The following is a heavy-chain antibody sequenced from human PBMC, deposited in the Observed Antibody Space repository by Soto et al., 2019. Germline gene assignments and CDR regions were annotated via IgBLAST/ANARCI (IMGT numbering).Heavy chain of an antibody. J-gene: IGHJ4*02. CDR2: IYYSGIT. CDR3: ARSPEATVTAFDY. V-gene: IGHV4-31*03. D-gene: IGHD4-17*01. Sequence: QVQLQESGPGLVKPSQTLSLTCTVSGGSISSGGYYWSWLRQHPGKGLEWFGYIYYSGITYYNPYLRSRVSISVDTSKNQFSLKLSSVTAADTAVYYCARSPEATVTAFDYWGQGTLVTVSS. CDR1: GGSISSGGYY.